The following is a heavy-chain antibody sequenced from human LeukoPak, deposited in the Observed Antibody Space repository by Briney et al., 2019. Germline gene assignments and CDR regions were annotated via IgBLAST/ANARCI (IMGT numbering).Heavy chain of an antibody. CDR3: ARAGITILTGMDV. V-gene: IGHV1-18*04. CDR1: GYTFTGYY. Sequence: GASVKVSCKASGYTFTGYYMHWVRQAPGQGLEWMGWISAYNGNANYAQKLQGRVTMTTDTSTSTAYMELRSLRSDDTAVYYCARAGITILTGMDVWGQGTTVTVSS. J-gene: IGHJ6*02. D-gene: IGHD3-9*01. CDR2: ISAYNGNA.